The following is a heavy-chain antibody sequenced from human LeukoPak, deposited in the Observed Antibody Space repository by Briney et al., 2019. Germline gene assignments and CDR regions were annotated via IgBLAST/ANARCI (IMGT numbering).Heavy chain of an antibody. V-gene: IGHV4-39*07. J-gene: IGHJ4*02. CDR2: IYYSGST. CDR3: ARTPEYYYDSSGHLPIYFDY. Sequence: SETLSLTCAVSGGSISGSSYSWGWIRQPPGKGLEWIGSIYYSGSTYYNPSLKSRVTISVDTSKNQFSLKLSSVTAADTAVYYCARTPEYYYDSSGHLPIYFDYWGQGTLVTVSS. D-gene: IGHD3-22*01. CDR1: GGSISGSSYS.